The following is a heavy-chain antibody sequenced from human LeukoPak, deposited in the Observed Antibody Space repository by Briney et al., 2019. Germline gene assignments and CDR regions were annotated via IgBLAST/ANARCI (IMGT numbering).Heavy chain of an antibody. J-gene: IGHJ4*02. D-gene: IGHD6-13*01. CDR2: INHSGST. CDR3: ARGLGIAAAGTPLDY. V-gene: IGHV4-34*01. CDR1: GGSFSDYY. Sequence: SETLSLTCAVYGGSFSDYYWSWIRQPPGKGLEWIGEINHSGSTNYNPSLKSRVTISVDTSKNQFSLKLSSVTAADTAVYYCARGLGIAAAGTPLDYWGQGTLVTVSS.